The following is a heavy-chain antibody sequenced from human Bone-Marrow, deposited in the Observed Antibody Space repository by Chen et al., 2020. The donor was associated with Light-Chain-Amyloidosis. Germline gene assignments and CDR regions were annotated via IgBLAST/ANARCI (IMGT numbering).Heavy chain of an antibody. CDR1: GYTFPNYW. CDR3: ARRRDGYNFDY. J-gene: IGHJ4*02. Sequence: EVQLEQSGPEVKKPGESLKISCKGSGYTFPNYWIGGVRQMPGKGLEWMGVIYPDDADARDSPSFEGQVTISADKSITTAYLQLRSLKASDTAMYYCARRRDGYNFDYWGQGTLVTVSS. V-gene: IGHV5-51*01. CDR2: IYPDDADA. D-gene: IGHD5-12*01.